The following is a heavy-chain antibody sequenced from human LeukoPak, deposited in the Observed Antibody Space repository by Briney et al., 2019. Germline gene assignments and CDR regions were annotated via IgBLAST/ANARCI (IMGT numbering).Heavy chain of an antibody. J-gene: IGHJ4*02. CDR1: GYNFTNSW. CDR3: ARRPVGFGQYYFDY. V-gene: IGHV5-51*01. CDR2: IYAGDSDT. D-gene: IGHD3/OR15-3a*01. Sequence: GESLKISCKGSGYNFTNSWIAWERQMPGKGLEWMGIIYAGDSDTTYSPSFQGQVTISADKSISTAYLQWSSLKASDTAMYYCARRPVGFGQYYFDYWGQGTLVT.